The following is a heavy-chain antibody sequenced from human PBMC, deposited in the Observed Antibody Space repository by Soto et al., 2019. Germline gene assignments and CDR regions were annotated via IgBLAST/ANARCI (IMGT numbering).Heavy chain of an antibody. CDR1: GGSIXSYY. CDR3: ARADYSSSWSNYYYYYMDV. D-gene: IGHD6-13*01. CDR2: IYYSGST. V-gene: IGHV4-59*01. Sequence: SETLSLTCSVSGGSIXSYYWSWIRQPPGKGLEWIGYIYYSGSTNYNPSLKSRVTISVDTSKNQFSLKLSSVTAADTAVYYCARADYSSSWSNYYYYYMDVWGKGTTVTVSS. J-gene: IGHJ6*03.